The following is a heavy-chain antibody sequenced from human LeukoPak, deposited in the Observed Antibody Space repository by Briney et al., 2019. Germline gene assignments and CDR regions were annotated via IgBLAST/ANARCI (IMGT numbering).Heavy chain of an antibody. J-gene: IGHJ6*03. Sequence: PGGSLRLSCAASEFTFSNYAMTWVRQAPGKGLEWVSAMSGGGGISSMSGSGGSTYYADSVKGRFTISRDNSKNTLYLQMNSLRAEDTAVYYCARLNYGYNYGLSYYYYMDVWGKGTTVTVSS. CDR3: ARLNYGYNYGLSYYYYMDV. D-gene: IGHD5-18*01. CDR1: EFTFSNYA. V-gene: IGHV3-23*01. CDR2: MSGGGGISSMSGSGGST.